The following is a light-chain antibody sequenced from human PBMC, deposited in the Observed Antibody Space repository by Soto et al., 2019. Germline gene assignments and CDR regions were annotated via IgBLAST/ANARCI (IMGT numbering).Light chain of an antibody. J-gene: IGKJ5*01. CDR1: QSASSN. CDR3: QQRHRWPIT. Sequence: ELVLTQSPATLSVSPGERATLSCRASQSASSNLAWYQQKPGQAPRLLMYGASTRATGIPARFSGSGSGTDFTLTISSLEPEDPAVYYCQQRHRWPITFGQGTRLEIK. V-gene: IGKV3-11*01. CDR2: GAS.